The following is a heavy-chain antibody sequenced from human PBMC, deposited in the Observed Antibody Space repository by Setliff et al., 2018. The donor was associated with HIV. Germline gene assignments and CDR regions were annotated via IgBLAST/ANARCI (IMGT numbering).Heavy chain of an antibody. J-gene: IGHJ5*02. V-gene: IGHV3-23*01. CDR3: AKDKGSSGWSA. CDR2: ISDSGGGT. CDR1: GFAFSTYA. D-gene: IGHD6-19*01. Sequence: GGSLRLSCAASGFAFSTYAMSWVRQAPGKGLEWVSAISDSGGGTYYADSVKGRFTVSRDNSKYTLYLQMNSLRVEDTAVYYCAKDKGSSGWSAWVQGTLVTVSS.